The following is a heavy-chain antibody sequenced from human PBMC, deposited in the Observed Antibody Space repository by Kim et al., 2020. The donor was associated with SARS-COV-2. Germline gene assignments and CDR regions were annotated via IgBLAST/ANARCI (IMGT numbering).Heavy chain of an antibody. J-gene: IGHJ5*02. V-gene: IGHV1-69*04. D-gene: IGHD3-9*01. CDR3: ARDSAVLRYVWFDP. Sequence: AQKFQGRVTITADTSTSTAYMELSSLRSEDTAVYYCARDSAVLRYVWFDPWGQGTLVTVSS.